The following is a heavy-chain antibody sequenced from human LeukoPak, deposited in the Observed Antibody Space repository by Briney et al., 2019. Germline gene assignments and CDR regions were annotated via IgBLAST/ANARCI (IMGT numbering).Heavy chain of an antibody. J-gene: IGHJ4*02. Sequence: SETLSLTCAVSGGSISSSNWWSWVRQPPGKGLEWIGEIYHSGSTNYNPSLKSRVTISVDKSKNQFSLKLSSVTAADTAVYYCARHGLIDSSGYYWDYWGQGTLVTVSS. CDR3: ARHGLIDSSGYYWDY. CDR2: IYHSGST. V-gene: IGHV4-4*02. D-gene: IGHD3-22*01. CDR1: GGSISSSNW.